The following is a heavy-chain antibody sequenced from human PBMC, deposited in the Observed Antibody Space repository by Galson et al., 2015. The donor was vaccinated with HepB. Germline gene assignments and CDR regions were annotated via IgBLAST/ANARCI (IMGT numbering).Heavy chain of an antibody. D-gene: IGHD2-21*01. Sequence: SVKVSCKVSGYTLTELSMHWVRQAPGKGLEWMGGFDPEDGETIYAQKFQGRVTMTEDTSTDTAYMELSSLRSEDTAVYYCATGDLGSIYCGGDCYYLFDYWGQGTLVTVSS. V-gene: IGHV1-24*01. CDR1: GYTLTELS. CDR3: ATGDLGSIYCGGDCYYLFDY. CDR2: FDPEDGET. J-gene: IGHJ4*02.